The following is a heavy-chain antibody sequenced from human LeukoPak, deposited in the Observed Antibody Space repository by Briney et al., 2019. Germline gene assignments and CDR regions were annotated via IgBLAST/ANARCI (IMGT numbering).Heavy chain of an antibody. CDR2: IYYSGST. J-gene: IGHJ6*02. CDR3: ARDSDDYGGNTGDYYGMDV. D-gene: IGHD4-23*01. V-gene: IGHV4-59*01. Sequence: SETLSLTCTVSGGSISSYYWSWIRHPPGKGLEWIGYIYYSGSTSYNPSLKSRVTISVDTSKNQFSLKLSSVAAADTAVYYCARDSDDYGGNTGDYYGMDVWGQGTTVTVSS. CDR1: GGSISSYY.